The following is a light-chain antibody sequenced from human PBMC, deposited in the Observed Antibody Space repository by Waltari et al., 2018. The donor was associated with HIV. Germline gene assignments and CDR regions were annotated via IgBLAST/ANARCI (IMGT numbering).Light chain of an antibody. CDR1: PNIDKY. J-gene: IGKJ1*01. CDR2: TTS. V-gene: IGKV1-39*01. CDR3: QQGYNTPPWT. Sequence: DIQMTQSPSSLSASIGDRVPITCRASPNIDKYLNWYQQKAGKAPKLLIYTTSNLQSGVPSRFSGSGSGTEFTLTISSLQPEDRATYYCQQGYNTPPWTFAPGTKVEVK.